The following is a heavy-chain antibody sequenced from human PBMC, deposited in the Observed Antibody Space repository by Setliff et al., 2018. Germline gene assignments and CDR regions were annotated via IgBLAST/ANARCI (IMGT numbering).Heavy chain of an antibody. CDR1: GGTFSDYH. Sequence: SETLSLTCAAYGGTFSDYHWTWIRQSPEKGLEWIGEINHRGSTNYNPSLKSRLTMSVDTSKNQFTLKVISVTAADTAAYYCAGLSCSSNSCPFDFWVQGTLFTVSS. V-gene: IGHV4-34*08. CDR2: INHRGST. CDR3: AGLSCSSNSCPFDF. J-gene: IGHJ4*02. D-gene: IGHD2-2*01.